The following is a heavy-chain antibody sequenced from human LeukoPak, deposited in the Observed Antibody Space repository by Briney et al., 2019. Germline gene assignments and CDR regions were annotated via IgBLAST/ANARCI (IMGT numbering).Heavy chain of an antibody. D-gene: IGHD3-9*01. J-gene: IGHJ4*02. CDR1: GFTFSSYA. Sequence: GRSLRLSCAASGFTFSSYAMHWVRQAPGEGLEWVAVISYDGNNKYYADSVKGRFTMSRDNSKNTLYLQMNSLRAEDTAVYYCARDGIRGILTDWGQGTLVTVSS. CDR2: ISYDGNNK. V-gene: IGHV3-30-3*01. CDR3: ARDGIRGILTD.